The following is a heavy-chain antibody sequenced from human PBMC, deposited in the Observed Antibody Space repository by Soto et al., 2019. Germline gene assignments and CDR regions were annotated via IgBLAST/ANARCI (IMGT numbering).Heavy chain of an antibody. J-gene: IGHJ4*02. V-gene: IGHV4-34*01. CDR3: ARAPKVSGSSQTRPDF. Sequence: TLSLTCSIYSGSFSGYYWSWIRQPPGKGLEWIGEISQSGNTNYSPSLKSRVSISIDTSKKQFSLNLASVSAADTAVYYCARAPKVSGSSQTRPDFWGQGTLVTVS. CDR1: SGSFSGYY. D-gene: IGHD6-6*01. CDR2: ISQSGNT.